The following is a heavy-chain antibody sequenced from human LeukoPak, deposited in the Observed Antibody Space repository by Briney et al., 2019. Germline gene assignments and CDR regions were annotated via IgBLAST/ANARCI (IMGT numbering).Heavy chain of an antibody. CDR1: GFTFSSYS. J-gene: IGHJ4*02. V-gene: IGHV3-33*03. CDR2: IWHDGSRT. CDR3: AGAISKGAGIDS. Sequence: GGSLRLSCVASGFTFSSYSMNWVRQAPGKGLEWVAVIWHDGSRTHYADSLKGRFTISRDNSKDTAFLQMNSLTVEDTATYYCAGAISKGAGIDSWGQGTLVTVSS. D-gene: IGHD1-26*01.